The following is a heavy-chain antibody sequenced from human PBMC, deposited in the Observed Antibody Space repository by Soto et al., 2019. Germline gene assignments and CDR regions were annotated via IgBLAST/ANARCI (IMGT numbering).Heavy chain of an antibody. CDR2: IYWDDDK. Sequence: QITLKESGPTLVKPTQTLTLTCTFSGFSRSTSGVGVGWIRQPPGKALEWLALIYWDDDKRYSPSLKSRLTITKDTSKNQVVVTMTNMDPVDTATYCCARPLYYGSGSYSDYYYGMDVWGQGTTVTVSS. CDR3: ARPLYYGSGSYSDYYYGMDV. D-gene: IGHD3-10*01. V-gene: IGHV2-5*02. J-gene: IGHJ6*02. CDR1: GFSRSTSGVG.